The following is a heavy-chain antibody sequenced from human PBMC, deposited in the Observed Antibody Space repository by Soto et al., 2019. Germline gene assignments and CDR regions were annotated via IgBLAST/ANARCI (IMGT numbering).Heavy chain of an antibody. V-gene: IGHV3-7*05. CDR1: GFTLSAYW. J-gene: IGHJ3*02. CDR2: INRDGSKK. D-gene: IGHD6-13*01. CDR3: ARDVSPASSSLYLDAVDI. Sequence: EVQLEESGGDLVQPGGSLRLSCAASGFTLSAYWMTLVRQAPGKGLEWVANINRDGSKKSYLDSVRGRFTISRDNDRNSLYLQMASLRADDTALYYCARDVSPASSSLYLDAVDIWGQGTMVTVSA.